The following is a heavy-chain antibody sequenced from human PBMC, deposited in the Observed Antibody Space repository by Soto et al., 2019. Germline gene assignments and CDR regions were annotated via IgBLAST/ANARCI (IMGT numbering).Heavy chain of an antibody. Sequence: ASVKVSCKASGYTFTGYYMHWVRQAPGQGLEWMGWINPNSGGTNYAQKFQGWVTMTRDTSISTAYMELSRLRSDDTAVYYCARETLSGDYYDSSGYYPNPYYFDYWGQGTLVTVSS. V-gene: IGHV1-2*04. CDR3: ARETLSGDYYDSSGYYPNPYYFDY. CDR2: INPNSGGT. J-gene: IGHJ4*02. D-gene: IGHD3-22*01. CDR1: GYTFTGYY.